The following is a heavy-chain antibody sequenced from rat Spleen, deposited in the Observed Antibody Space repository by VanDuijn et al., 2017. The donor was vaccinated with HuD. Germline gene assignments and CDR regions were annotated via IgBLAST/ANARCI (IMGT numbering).Heavy chain of an antibody. Sequence: EVQLVESGGGLVQPGGSLQVSCAASGFIFNNYDMAWVRQAPTKGLEWVATISYDGSSTYYRDSVKGRFTISRDNAKSTLYLQMDSLRSEDTATYYCARHTMGITLMDAWGQGVMVTVSS. CDR1: GFIFNNYD. V-gene: IGHV5-29*01. CDR3: ARHTMGITLMDA. J-gene: IGHJ2*01. CDR2: ISYDGSST. D-gene: IGHD1-9*01.